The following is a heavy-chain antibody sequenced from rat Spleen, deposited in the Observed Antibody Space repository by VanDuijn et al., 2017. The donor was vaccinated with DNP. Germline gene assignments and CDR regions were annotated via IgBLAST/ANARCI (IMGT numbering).Heavy chain of an antibody. J-gene: IGHJ2*01. Sequence: EVQLVESGGGLVQPGRSLKLSCAASGFTFSDYNMAWVRRAPKKGLEWVATISTSGSRTYYPDSVKGRFTISRDNAKSSLYLQMNSLKSEDTATYYCARHSRYNYFDYWSQGVMVTVSS. V-gene: IGHV5-7*01. CDR3: ARHSRYNYFDY. D-gene: IGHD1-5*01. CDR2: ISTSGSRT. CDR1: GFTFSDYN.